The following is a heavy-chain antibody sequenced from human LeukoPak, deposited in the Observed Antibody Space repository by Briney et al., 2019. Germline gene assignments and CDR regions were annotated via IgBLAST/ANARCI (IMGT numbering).Heavy chain of an antibody. V-gene: IGHV3-21*01. CDR1: GFTFSSYS. D-gene: IGHD6-25*01. J-gene: IGHJ4*02. Sequence: GGSLRLSCAASGFTFSSYSMNWVRQAPGKGLEWVSSISSSSSYIYYADSVKGRFTISRDNAKNSLYLQTNSLRAEDTAVYYCARARETMYSSASQGYWGQGTLVTVSS. CDR3: ARARETMYSSASQGY. CDR2: ISSSSSYI.